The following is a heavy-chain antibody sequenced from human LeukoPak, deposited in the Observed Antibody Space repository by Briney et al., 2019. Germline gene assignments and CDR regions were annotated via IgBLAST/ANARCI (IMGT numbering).Heavy chain of an antibody. V-gene: IGHV3-23*01. D-gene: IGHD4-17*01. CDR3: AKKQTTTVTTLDY. CDR1: GFTFANFA. CDR2: ISDRGGIK. Sequence: QPGGSLRLSCAASGFTFANFAMSWVRQAPGKGLEWVSDISDRGGIKNYADSVKGRFTISRDNSSNTLYLQMNSLRAEDTAVYFCAKKQTTTVTTLDYWGQGTLVTVSS. J-gene: IGHJ4*02.